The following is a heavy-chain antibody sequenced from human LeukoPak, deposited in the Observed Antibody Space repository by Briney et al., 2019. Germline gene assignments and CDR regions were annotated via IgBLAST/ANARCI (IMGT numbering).Heavy chain of an antibody. CDR3: ARSVIGIDVWFDP. CDR2: INSNSGGT. Sequence: ASVKVSCKASGYTFTRYYMHWVRQAPGQGLEWMGWINSNSGGTNYAQKFQGRVTMNRDTSISTAYMELSRLRSDDTAVYYCARSVIGIDVWFDPWGQGTLVTVSS. J-gene: IGHJ5*02. V-gene: IGHV1-2*02. CDR1: GYTFTRYY. D-gene: IGHD2-21*01.